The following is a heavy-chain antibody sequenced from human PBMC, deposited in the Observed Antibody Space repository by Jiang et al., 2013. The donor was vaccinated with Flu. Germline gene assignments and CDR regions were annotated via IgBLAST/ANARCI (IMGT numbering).Heavy chain of an antibody. D-gene: IGHD4-17*01. Sequence: LVKPSETLSLTCTVSGDSISSSRYHWGWIRQAPGKGLEWIATVYYNGITYYKPSLKSRVTISIDTSKDQFSLRVTSLTAADTAVYYCARHPTTPDVWGQGTLVTVSP. CDR2: VYYNGIT. V-gene: IGHV4-39*01. J-gene: IGHJ4*02. CDR1: GDSISSSRYH. CDR3: ARHPTTPDV.